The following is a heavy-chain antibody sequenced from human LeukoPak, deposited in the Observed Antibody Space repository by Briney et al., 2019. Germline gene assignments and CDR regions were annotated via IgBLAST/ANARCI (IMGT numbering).Heavy chain of an antibody. CDR3: ARDLKGLELRFY. D-gene: IGHD1-7*01. CDR1: GYTFTSYY. CDR2: INPSGGST. J-gene: IGHJ4*02. Sequence: VASVKVSCKASGYTFTSYYMHWVRQAPGQGLEWMGIINPSGGSTSYAQKFQGRVTMTRDTSISTAYMELSRLRSDDTAVYYCARDLKGLELRFYWGQGTLVTVSS. V-gene: IGHV1-46*01.